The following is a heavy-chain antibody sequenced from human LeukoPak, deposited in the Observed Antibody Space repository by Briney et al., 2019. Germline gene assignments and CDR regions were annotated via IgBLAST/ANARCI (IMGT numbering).Heavy chain of an antibody. V-gene: IGHV4-59*12. CDR3: ARDSYNWNVDAFDP. D-gene: IGHD1-20*01. CDR2: IYYSGST. Sequence: SETLSLTCTVSGGSISNKYWSWIRQPPGKGLEWIGYIYYSGSTNYNPSLKSRVTILVDTSKSQVSLKLTSVTAADAAVYYCARDSYNWNVDAFDPWGQGTLVTVSS. J-gene: IGHJ5*02. CDR1: GGSISNKY.